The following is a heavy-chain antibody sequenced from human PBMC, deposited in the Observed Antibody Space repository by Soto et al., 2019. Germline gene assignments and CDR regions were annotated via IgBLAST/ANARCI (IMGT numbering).Heavy chain of an antibody. J-gene: IGHJ4*02. CDR3: ARGASGNYYLDY. V-gene: IGHV3-74*01. CDR2: INTDGRTT. Sequence: EVQLVESGGNLVQPGGSLRLPCEASGLTFSSYWIHWVRQPQGKGLLWVSRINTDGRTTNYADSVKGRFTISRDNAKNTLYLQMNSLRAEDTAVYYCARGASGNYYLDYWGQGALVTISS. D-gene: IGHD3-10*01. CDR1: GLTFSSYW.